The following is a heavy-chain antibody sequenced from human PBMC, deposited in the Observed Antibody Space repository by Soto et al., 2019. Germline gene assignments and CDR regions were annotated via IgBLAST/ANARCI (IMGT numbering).Heavy chain of an antibody. CDR1: GASITTFH. Sequence: PSETLSLTCTVSGASITTFHWSWVRQAPGKGLEWVSAISGSGGSTYYADSVKGRFTIARDNSKNTLYLQMNSLRAEDTAVYYCAKVAVRDGYKYFDYWGQGTLVNVSS. J-gene: IGHJ4*02. D-gene: IGHD5-12*01. V-gene: IGHV3-23*01. CDR3: AKVAVRDGYKYFDY. CDR2: ISGSGGST.